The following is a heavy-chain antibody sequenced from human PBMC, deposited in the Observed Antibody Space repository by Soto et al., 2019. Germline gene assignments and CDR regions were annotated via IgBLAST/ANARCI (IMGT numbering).Heavy chain of an antibody. J-gene: IGHJ4*02. CDR1: GFTFSNYA. D-gene: IGHD1-26*01. V-gene: IGHV3-23*01. Sequence: EVQLLESGGGLVQPGGSLRLSCAASGFTFSNYAMNWVRQAPGKGLQWVSTLTGAADNTYYADSVKGRFTISRDNSRNTLFLQMNSLRDEDTAVYYCAKEWGGGWYYFDYWGQGTLVTVSS. CDR3: AKEWGGGWYYFDY. CDR2: LTGAADNT.